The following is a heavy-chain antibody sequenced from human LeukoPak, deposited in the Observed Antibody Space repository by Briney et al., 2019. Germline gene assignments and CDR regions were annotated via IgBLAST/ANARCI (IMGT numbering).Heavy chain of an antibody. V-gene: IGHV4-34*01. CDR2: INHSGST. J-gene: IGHJ6*03. Sequence: SETLSLTCAVYGGSFSGYYWSWIRQPPGKGLEWIGEINHSGSTNYNPSLKGRVTISVDTSKNQFSLKLSSVTAADTAVYYCARGGSSGWYDYYYMDVWGKGTTVTVSS. D-gene: IGHD6-19*01. CDR1: GGSFSGYY. CDR3: ARGGSSGWYDYYYMDV.